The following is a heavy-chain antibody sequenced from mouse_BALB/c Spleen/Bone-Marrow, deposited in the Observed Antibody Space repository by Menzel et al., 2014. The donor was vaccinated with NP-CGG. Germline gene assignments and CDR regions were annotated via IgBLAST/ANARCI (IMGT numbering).Heavy chain of an antibody. J-gene: IGHJ2*01. D-gene: IGHD2-3*01. V-gene: IGHV5-6-5*01. Sequence: EVKLVESGGGLVKPGGSLKLSCAASGFTFSSYAMSWVRQTPEKRLEWVASISSGGSTYYPDSVKGRFTISRDNARNILYLQMSSLRPEDTAMYYCARGGGWLLSFDYWGQGTTLTVSS. CDR3: ARGGGWLLSFDY. CDR1: GFTFSSYA. CDR2: ISSGGST.